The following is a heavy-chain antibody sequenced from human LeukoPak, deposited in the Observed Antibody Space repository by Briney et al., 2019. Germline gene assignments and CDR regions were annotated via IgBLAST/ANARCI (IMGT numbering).Heavy chain of an antibody. CDR3: ARAFDTSWDYYYMDV. CDR1: GFTFRSYA. J-gene: IGHJ6*03. CDR2: ISCRSKHI. V-gene: IGHV3-21*01. D-gene: IGHD2-2*01. Sequence: AGGSPRLSCAASGFTFRSYAMTWVRQAPGKGLEWVSSISCRSKHIHHADSVKARFPITRHDAKTSLYLEVSSLRAEDGAVYCCARAFDTSWDYYYMDVWGKGTAVTVSS.